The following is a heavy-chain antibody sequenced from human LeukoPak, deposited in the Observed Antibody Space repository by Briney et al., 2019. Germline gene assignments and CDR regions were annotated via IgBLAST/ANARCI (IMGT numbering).Heavy chain of an antibody. J-gene: IGHJ5*02. V-gene: IGHV4-39*01. CDR1: GASISSSSYY. D-gene: IGHD1-7*01. CDR2: IYYSEST. CDR3: ARRPNWNYSNWFDP. Sequence: SETLSLTCTVSGASISSSSYYWGWIRQPPGKGLEWIGNIYYSESTYSHPSLKSGVTLSIDTSRTQFSLRLRSVTAADTAVYYCARRPNWNYSNWFDPWGQGTLVTVSS.